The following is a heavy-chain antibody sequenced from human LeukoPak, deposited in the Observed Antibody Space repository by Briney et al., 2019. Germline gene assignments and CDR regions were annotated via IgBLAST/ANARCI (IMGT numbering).Heavy chain of an antibody. CDR2: INAGNGST. Sequence: WASVKVSCKASGYTFTSYAMHWVRQAPGQRLEWMGWINAGNGSTKYSQKFQGRVTITRDTSASTAYMELSSLRSEDTAVYYCARKDSYGYYYGMDVWGQGTTVTVSS. V-gene: IGHV1-3*01. D-gene: IGHD3-10*01. CDR1: GYTFTSYA. J-gene: IGHJ6*02. CDR3: ARKDSYGYYYGMDV.